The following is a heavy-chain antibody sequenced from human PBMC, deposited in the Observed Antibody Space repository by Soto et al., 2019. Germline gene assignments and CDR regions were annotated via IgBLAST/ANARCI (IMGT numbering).Heavy chain of an antibody. V-gene: IGHV3-48*01. D-gene: IGHD1-26*01. CDR2: ISSSSRTR. CDR3: AGPGSGYYYYGIDV. CDR1: GFTFSSYS. J-gene: IGHJ6*02. Sequence: EVPLVESGGGLVQPGGSLRLSCAASGFTFSSYSMNWVRQAPGKGLEWVSHISSSSRTRYYADSVKGRITISRDNAKTSLYLQMNSLRAEDTAVYYCAGPGSGYYYYGIDVWGQGTTVTVSS.